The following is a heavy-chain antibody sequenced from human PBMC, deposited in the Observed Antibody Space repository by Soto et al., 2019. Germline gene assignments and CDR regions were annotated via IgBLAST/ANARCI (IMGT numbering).Heavy chain of an antibody. CDR3: ARTVATNPYYFDY. D-gene: IGHD4-17*01. CDR2: IWYDGSNK. Sequence: QVQLVESGGGVVQPGRSLRLSCAASGFTFSSYGMHWVRQAPGKGLEWVAVIWYDGSNKYYADSVKGRFTISRDNSKNTLYLQMSSLRAEDTAVYYGARTVATNPYYFDYWGQGTLVTVSS. J-gene: IGHJ4*02. CDR1: GFTFSSYG. V-gene: IGHV3-33*01.